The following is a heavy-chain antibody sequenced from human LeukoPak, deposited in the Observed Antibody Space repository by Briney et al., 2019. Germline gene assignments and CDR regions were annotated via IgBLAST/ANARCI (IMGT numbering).Heavy chain of an antibody. D-gene: IGHD6-6*01. CDR3: GRVGGRSKAARGDAFDI. J-gene: IGHJ3*02. CDR1: GFTFSSYS. Sequence: GGSLRLSCAASGFTFSSYSMNWVRQAPGKGLEWVSSISSGSTYVYYADSVQGRFTISRDNAQSSMYLQMNSLRAEDTAVYYCGRVGGRSKAARGDAFDIWGQGTMVVVSS. CDR2: ISSGSTYV. V-gene: IGHV3-21*01.